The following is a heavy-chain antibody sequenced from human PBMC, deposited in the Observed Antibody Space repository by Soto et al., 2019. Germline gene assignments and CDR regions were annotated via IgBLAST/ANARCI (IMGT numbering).Heavy chain of an antibody. Sequence: QVQLVQSGAEVKKPGASVKVSCKASGNTFIGYYMHWVRQAPGQGLEWIGWINPNSGGTNYAQKFQGWVTMTRDTSFSTADMELSRLRSDDTAVYYCARGELDIVATMVGGWYYFDYWGQGTLVTVSS. CDR3: ARGELDIVATMVGGWYYFDY. CDR1: GNTFIGYY. CDR2: INPNSGGT. D-gene: IGHD5-12*01. V-gene: IGHV1-2*04. J-gene: IGHJ4*02.